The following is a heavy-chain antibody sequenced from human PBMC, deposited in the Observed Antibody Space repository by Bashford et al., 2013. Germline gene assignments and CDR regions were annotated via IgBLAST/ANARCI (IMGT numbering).Heavy chain of an antibody. D-gene: IGHD1-26*01. Sequence: GGPLRLSCAASGFTFSSYGMNWVRQAPGKGLEWVAVIWYDGSNKYYADSVKGRFTISRDNSKNTLYLQMNSLRAEDTAVYYCAYSLVGPKAGNDAFDIWGQGTMVTVSS. CDR3: AYSLVGPKAGNDAFDI. V-gene: IGHV3-33*01. J-gene: IGHJ3*02. CDR2: IWYDGSNK. CDR1: GFTFSSYG.